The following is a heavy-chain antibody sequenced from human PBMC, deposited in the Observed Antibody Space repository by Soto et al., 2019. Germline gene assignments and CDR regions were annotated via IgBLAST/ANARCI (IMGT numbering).Heavy chain of an antibody. Sequence: QVQLVQSGAEVRKPGSSVRVSCKASGGSFNRHTISWVRQAPGQGLEWMGGIIPIFGTANHAQKFQGRVTIIADESTSTVYMELSSLRSDDTAIYYCARTGIAAAYGGNWFDPWGQGTLVTVSS. D-gene: IGHD6-13*01. V-gene: IGHV1-69*01. CDR1: GGSFNRHT. CDR2: IIPIFGTA. J-gene: IGHJ5*02. CDR3: ARTGIAAAYGGNWFDP.